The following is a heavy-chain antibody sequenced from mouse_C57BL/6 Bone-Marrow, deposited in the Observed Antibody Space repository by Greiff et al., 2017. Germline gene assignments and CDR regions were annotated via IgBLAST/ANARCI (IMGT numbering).Heavy chain of an antibody. CDR1: GYTFTSYW. D-gene: IGHD1-1*01. Sequence: QVQLKQPGAELVKPGASVKLSCKASGYTFTSYWMHWVKQRPGQGLEWIGMIHPNSGSTNYNEKFKSKATLTVDKSSSTAYMQLSSLTSEDSAVYYCARWDTTGPFAYWGQGTLVTVSA. CDR2: IHPNSGST. J-gene: IGHJ3*01. V-gene: IGHV1-64*01. CDR3: ARWDTTGPFAY.